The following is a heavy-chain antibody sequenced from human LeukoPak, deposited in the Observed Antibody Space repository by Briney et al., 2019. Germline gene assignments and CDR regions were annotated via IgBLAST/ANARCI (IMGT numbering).Heavy chain of an antibody. CDR2: ISGSGGST. V-gene: IGHV3-23*01. D-gene: IGHD3-10*01. Sequence: GGSLRLSCAASGFTFSSYWMHWVRQAPGKGLEWVSAISGSGGSTYYADSVKGRFTISRDNSKNTLYLQMNSLRAEDTAVYYCAKGSPPRPWFGELLSTSDYNWFDPWGQGTLVTVSS. J-gene: IGHJ5*02. CDR1: GFTFSSYW. CDR3: AKGSPPRPWFGELLSTSDYNWFDP.